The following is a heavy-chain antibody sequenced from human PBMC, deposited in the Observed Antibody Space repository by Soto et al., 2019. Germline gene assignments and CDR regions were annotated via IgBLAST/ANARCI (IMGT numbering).Heavy chain of an antibody. CDR3: ARDKHDYFNRGIGFDT. V-gene: IGHV6-1*02. CDR2: TYYRFKWYN. D-gene: IGHD4-17*01. CDR1: GDSVSTNGAA. J-gene: IGHJ5*02. Sequence: QVQLQQSGPGLVKPSQTLSLTCAISGDSVSTNGAAWNWIRQSPSRGLEWLGRTYYRFKWYNDYAVSVKSRITINPDTSNSQFSLQLNSVTPEDTAVYYCARDKHDYFNRGIGFDTWGQGILVTVSS.